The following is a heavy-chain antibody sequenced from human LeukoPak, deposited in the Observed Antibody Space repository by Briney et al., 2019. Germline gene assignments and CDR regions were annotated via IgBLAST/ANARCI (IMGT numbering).Heavy chain of an antibody. CDR3: ARVRVMVQGPRDLAYYYGMDV. J-gene: IGHJ6*04. V-gene: IGHV3-21*01. Sequence: GGSLRLSCAASGFTFSSYSMNWVRQAPGKGLEWVSSISSSSSYIYCADSVKGRFTISRDNAKNSLYLQMNSLRAEDTAAYYCARVRVMVQGPRDLAYYYGMDVWGKGTTVTVSS. D-gene: IGHD3-10*01. CDR1: GFTFSSYS. CDR2: ISSSSSYI.